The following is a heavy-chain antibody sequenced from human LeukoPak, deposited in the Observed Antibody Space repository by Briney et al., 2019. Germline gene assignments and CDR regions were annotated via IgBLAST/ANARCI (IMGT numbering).Heavy chain of an antibody. V-gene: IGHV3-23*01. CDR3: AKAPRRGLTSTDY. D-gene: IGHD3-10*01. J-gene: IGHJ4*02. CDR1: GLTLINYY. Sequence: PGGPLGLSFPASGLTLINYYMSWVPKPQGKGLGWVSPISGRGGSTYYADSVKGRFTISRDNSKNTLYLQMNSLRAEDTAVYYCAKAPRRGLTSTDYWGQGTLVTVSS. CDR2: ISGRGGST.